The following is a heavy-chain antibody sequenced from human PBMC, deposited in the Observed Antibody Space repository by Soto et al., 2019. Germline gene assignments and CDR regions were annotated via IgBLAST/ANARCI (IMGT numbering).Heavy chain of an antibody. CDR3: ARFDLALSENFDL. CDR2: IYSRGSI. J-gene: IGHJ2*01. V-gene: IGHV4-61*01. CDR1: GESVSSHTYY. Sequence: SETLSLTCVVSGESVSSHTYYWSWIRQPPGKGLEWIGYIYSRGSISYSAPLKSRVTISLDTSKNQFSLMLKSVTAADTATYFCARFDLALSENFDLWGRGTLVTVSS.